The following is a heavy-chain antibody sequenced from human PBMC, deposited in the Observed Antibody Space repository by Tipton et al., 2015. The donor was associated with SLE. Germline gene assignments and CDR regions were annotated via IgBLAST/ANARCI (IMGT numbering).Heavy chain of an antibody. Sequence: TLSLTCAVSGYSISSGYYWGWIRQPPGKGLEWIGEINDSGSTDYNPSLKSRVTISVDKSKNQFSLKLTSVTDADTAVYYCARIVAGRPFDYWGQGTLVTVSS. D-gene: IGHD6-19*01. J-gene: IGHJ4*02. V-gene: IGHV4-38-2*01. CDR1: GYSISSGYY. CDR2: INDSGST. CDR3: ARIVAGRPFDY.